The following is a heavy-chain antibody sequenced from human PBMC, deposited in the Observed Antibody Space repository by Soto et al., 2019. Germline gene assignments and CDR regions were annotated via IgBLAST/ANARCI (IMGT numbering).Heavy chain of an antibody. CDR3: ARDAAVGFLEY. D-gene: IGHD3-3*01. V-gene: IGHV1-18*01. CDR2: ISAYNGNT. J-gene: IGHJ4*02. Sequence: QVQLVQSGAEVKKPGASVKVSCKASGSTFTSYGISWVRQAPGQGLEWMGWISAYNGNTNYAQKLQGRVTMTTNTSTSTDYRELRSRRSDDKAVYYCARDAAVGFLEYWGQGTLVTVSS. CDR1: GSTFTSYG.